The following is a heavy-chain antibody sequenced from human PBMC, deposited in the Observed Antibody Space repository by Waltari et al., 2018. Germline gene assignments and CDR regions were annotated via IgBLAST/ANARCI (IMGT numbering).Heavy chain of an antibody. Sequence: EVELVESGGGLVQPGGSLSLSCAASGLTASANYMSWVRQAPGKGLEWVSVLYSDERTYYADSVKGRFTISRHNSRNILYFQMNRLRIEDTAVYYCARGVAGGFDIWGQGTRVTVSS. CDR1: GLTASANY. CDR3: ARGVAGGFDI. J-gene: IGHJ3*02. V-gene: IGHV3-53*04. CDR2: LYSDERT. D-gene: IGHD6-19*01.